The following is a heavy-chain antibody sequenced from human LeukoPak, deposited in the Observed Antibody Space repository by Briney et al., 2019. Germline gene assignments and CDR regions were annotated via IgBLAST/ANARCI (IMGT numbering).Heavy chain of an antibody. CDR3: ARDLAEGCSADNCYSLDY. J-gene: IGHJ4*02. Sequence: GGSLRLSCATSGFTFSSYDMNWVRQAPGKGLEWVSYITSGGNTIYYADSVKGRFTISRDNAKNSLYLQMNSLRAEDTAMYYCARDLAEGCSADNCYSLDYWGQGTLVTVSS. D-gene: IGHD2-15*01. CDR2: ITSGGNTI. V-gene: IGHV3-48*03. CDR1: GFTFSSYD.